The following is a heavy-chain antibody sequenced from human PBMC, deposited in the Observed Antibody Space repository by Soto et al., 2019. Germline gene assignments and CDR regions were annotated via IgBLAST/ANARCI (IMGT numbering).Heavy chain of an antibody. CDR3: AKDLDVVMVLSATRGLDV. CDR2: ISYDGRSE. D-gene: IGHD2-15*01. V-gene: IGHV3-30*18. Sequence: VWSLRLSCVASGFTFSNFGMHWVRQAPGKGLEWVAGISYDGRSESYVDSVRGRFTFSRDNSKNTLSLQIISLRPEDTGVYYCAKDLDVVMVLSATRGLDVWGQGTPVSVS. J-gene: IGHJ6*02. CDR1: GFTFSNFG.